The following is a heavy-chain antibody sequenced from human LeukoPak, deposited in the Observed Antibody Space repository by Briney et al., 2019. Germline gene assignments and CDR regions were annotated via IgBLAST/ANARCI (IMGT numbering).Heavy chain of an antibody. D-gene: IGHD7-27*01. Sequence: AGSLRLSCAASGFTVSSNHMSWVRQAQGKGLEWVSVIYSGGTIYYADSVKGRFTISRDSSKNAVYLEMNSLRAEDTAVYYCARDGENHYYDYWGQGTLVTVST. J-gene: IGHJ4*02. V-gene: IGHV3-66*01. CDR1: GFTVSSNH. CDR3: ARDGENHYYDY. CDR2: IYSGGTI.